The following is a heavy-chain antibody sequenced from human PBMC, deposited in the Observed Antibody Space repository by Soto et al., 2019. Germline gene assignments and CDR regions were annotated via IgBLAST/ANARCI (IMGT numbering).Heavy chain of an antibody. CDR1: GYSFTSYW. CDR2: IYPGDSDT. J-gene: IGHJ4*02. CDR3: ARQSLASPYYYAGSGYYPDS. V-gene: IGHV5-51*01. D-gene: IGHD3-22*01. Sequence: PGESLKDSWKGSGYSFTSYWIGWVRQMPGKGLEWMGIIYPGDSDTRYSPSFQGQVTISADKSISTAYLQWSSLKASDTAMYYCARQSLASPYYYAGSGYYPDSWGQGILVTVSS.